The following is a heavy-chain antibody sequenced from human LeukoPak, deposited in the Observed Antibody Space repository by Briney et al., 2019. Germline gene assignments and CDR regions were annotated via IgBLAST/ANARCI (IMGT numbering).Heavy chain of an antibody. V-gene: IGHV3-74*01. CDR1: GLTFSYYW. D-gene: IGHD3-16*01. CDR2: ISRDGSST. Sequence: GGSLRLSCAASGLTFSYYWMHWVRQAPGKGLVWVSRISRDGSSTNYADSVKGRFTISRDNAKNTLYLQMNSLRAEDTAVYYCARTYLVGWYFDLWGRGALVTVSS. CDR3: ARTYLVGWYFDL. J-gene: IGHJ2*01.